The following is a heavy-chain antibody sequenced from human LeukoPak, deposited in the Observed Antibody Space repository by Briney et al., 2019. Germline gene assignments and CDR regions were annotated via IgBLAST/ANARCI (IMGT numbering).Heavy chain of an antibody. Sequence: GGSLRLSCAASGFTVSSNYMSWVRQAPGKGLEWVSVIYSGGSTGYADSVKGRFTISRDNAKNSLYLQMNSLRAEDTALYYCAREGFDFWSGSGYYFDYWGQGTLVTVSS. J-gene: IGHJ4*02. CDR2: IYSGGST. D-gene: IGHD3-3*01. V-gene: IGHV3-53*01. CDR1: GFTVSSNY. CDR3: AREGFDFWSGSGYYFDY.